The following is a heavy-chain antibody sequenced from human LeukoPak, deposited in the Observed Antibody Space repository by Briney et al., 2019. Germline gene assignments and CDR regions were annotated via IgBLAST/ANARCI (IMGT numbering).Heavy chain of an antibody. CDR1: GGSFSGYY. V-gene: IGHV4-59*01. CDR3: AREGYYYYYYGMDV. Sequence: SETLSLTCAVYGGSFSGYYWSWIRQPPGKGLEWIGYIYYSGSTNYNPSLKSRVTISVDTSKNQFSLKLSSVTAADTAVYYCAREGYYYYYYGMDVWGQGTTVTVSS. CDR2: IYYSGST. J-gene: IGHJ6*02.